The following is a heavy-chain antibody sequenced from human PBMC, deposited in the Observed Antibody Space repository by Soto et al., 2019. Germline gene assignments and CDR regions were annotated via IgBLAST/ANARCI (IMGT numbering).Heavy chain of an antibody. J-gene: IGHJ4*02. CDR2: ISYDGSNK. V-gene: IGHV3-30*14. D-gene: IGHD3-22*01. Sequence: PGGSLRLSCAASGFTFSSYAMHWVRQAPGKGLEWVAVISYDGSNKYYADSVKGRFTISRDNSKNTLYLQMNRLRVEDTAVYYCVRDRGFDSSGYYFMWGQGTLVTVSS. CDR3: VRDRGFDSSGYYFM. CDR1: GFTFSSYA.